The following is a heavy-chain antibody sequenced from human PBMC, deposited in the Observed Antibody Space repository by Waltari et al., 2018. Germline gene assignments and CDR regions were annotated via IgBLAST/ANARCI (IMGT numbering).Heavy chain of an antibody. CDR2: IYYSGST. CDR3: ARGLYYDFWSGYAGTGCMDV. V-gene: IGHV4-59*01. J-gene: IGHJ6*02. D-gene: IGHD3-3*01. CDR1: GGSIISYY. Sequence: QVQLQESGPGLVKPSETLSLTCTVSGGSIISYYWRWIRQPPGTGLEWIGYIYYSGSTNYNPSLKSRVTISVDTSKNQCSLKLSSVTAADTAVYYCARGLYYDFWSGYAGTGCMDVWGQGTTVTVSS.